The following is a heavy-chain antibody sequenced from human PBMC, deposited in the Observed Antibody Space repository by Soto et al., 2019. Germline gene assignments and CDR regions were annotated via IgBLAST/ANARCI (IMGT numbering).Heavy chain of an antibody. CDR1: GFTFSGSS. Sequence: GGSVKISCAASGFTFSGSSMHWVRQASCKGLEWVGRIRGKTDTYATAYAAPVRGRFTISRDDSKNTAYLQMNSLKTEDTAVYFCTKRIGAYAMDVWGQGTTVTVSS. CDR2: IRGKTDTYAT. CDR3: TKRIGAYAMDV. V-gene: IGHV3-73*01. J-gene: IGHJ6*02. D-gene: IGHD6-13*01.